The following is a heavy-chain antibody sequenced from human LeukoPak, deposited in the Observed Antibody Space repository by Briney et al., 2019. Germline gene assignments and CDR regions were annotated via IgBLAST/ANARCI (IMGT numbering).Heavy chain of an antibody. CDR1: GFTFSSYA. CDR2: ISYDGSNK. CDR3: AREQQLVQGGGIDY. V-gene: IGHV3-30*01. Sequence: GGSLRLSCAASGFTFSSYAMHWVRQAPGKGLEWVAVISYDGSNKYYADSVKGRFTISRDNSKNTLYLQMNSLRAEDTAVYYCAREQQLVQGGGIDYWGQGTLVTVSS. J-gene: IGHJ4*02. D-gene: IGHD6-13*01.